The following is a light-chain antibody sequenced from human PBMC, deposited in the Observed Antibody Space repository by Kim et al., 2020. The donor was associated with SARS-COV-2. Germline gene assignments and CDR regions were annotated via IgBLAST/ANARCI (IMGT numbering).Light chain of an antibody. V-gene: IGKV3-15*01. CDR1: QSVSSY. CDR3: QQYNSWPPWT. Sequence: ETVMTQSPATLSVSPGERVTLSCRASQSVSSYLAWYQQRPGQAPRLLIYDTSTRATGIPARFSGSGSGTEFTLTISSLQSEDSAVYFCQQYNSWPPWTFDQGTKVDIK. J-gene: IGKJ1*01. CDR2: DTS.